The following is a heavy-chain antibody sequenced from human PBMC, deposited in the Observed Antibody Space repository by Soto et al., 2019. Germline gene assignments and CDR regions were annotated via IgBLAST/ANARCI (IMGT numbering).Heavy chain of an antibody. CDR3: GGTITYFDDSDGHVNPIFDF. CDR2: IYHRGST. D-gene: IGHD3-22*01. Sequence: QVQLLESGPGLVKPSQTLSLTCTVSGGSISSGDYYWTWLRQPPGKGLEWIGYIYHRGSTYFNPSLKSRFNLSEGTATNQVTLKLTSVTAADTAMYYCGGTITYFDDSDGHVNPIFDFWGPGTLVTVSS. J-gene: IGHJ1*01. CDR1: GGSISSGDYY. V-gene: IGHV4-30-4*01.